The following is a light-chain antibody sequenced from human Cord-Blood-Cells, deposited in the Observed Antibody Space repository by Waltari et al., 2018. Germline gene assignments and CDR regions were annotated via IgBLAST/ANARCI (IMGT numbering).Light chain of an antibody. CDR1: QGISSY. J-gene: IGKJ1*01. V-gene: IGKV1-8*01. Sequence: IRMTQSPSSFSASTGDIVNITCRASQGISSYLSWYQQKPGKAPKRLIYAASTLQSGVPSRFSGSGSGTDFTLTISCLQSEDVATYYCQQYYSYPWTFGQGTKVEIK. CDR2: AAS. CDR3: QQYYSYPWT.